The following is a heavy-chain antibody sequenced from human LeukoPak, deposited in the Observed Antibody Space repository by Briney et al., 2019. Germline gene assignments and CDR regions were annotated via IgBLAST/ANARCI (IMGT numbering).Heavy chain of an antibody. CDR1: GFTFSSYS. V-gene: IGHV3-21*01. CDR2: ISSSSSYI. D-gene: IGHD3-22*01. CDR3: ARDSSGYYWVGHDAFDI. Sequence: GGSLRLSCAASGFTFSSYSMNWVRQAPGKGLEWVSSISSSSSYIYYADSVKGRFTISRDNAKNSLYLQMNSLRAEDTAVYYCARDSSGYYWVGHDAFDIWGQGTMVTVSS. J-gene: IGHJ3*02.